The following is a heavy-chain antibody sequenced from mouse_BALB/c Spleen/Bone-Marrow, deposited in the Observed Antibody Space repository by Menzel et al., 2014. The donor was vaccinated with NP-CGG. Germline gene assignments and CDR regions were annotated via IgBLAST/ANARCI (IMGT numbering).Heavy chain of an antibody. D-gene: IGHD2-4*01. CDR3: ARGYDYSSWFAY. CDR2: INNNGGDT. CDR1: GFTFSSYG. J-gene: IGHJ3*01. Sequence: EVQLVESGGGLVQPGGSLKLSCAASGFTFSSYGMSWVRQTPDKRLEMIATINNNGGDTYYPDSVKGRFTISRDNARNTLHLQMSSLKSEDTAMYYCARGYDYSSWFAYWGQGTLVTVSP. V-gene: IGHV5-6-3*01.